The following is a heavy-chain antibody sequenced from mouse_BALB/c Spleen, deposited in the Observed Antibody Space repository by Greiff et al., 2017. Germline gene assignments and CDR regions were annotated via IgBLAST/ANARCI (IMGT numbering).Heavy chain of an antibody. CDR1: GYSITSGYY. CDR2: ISYDGSN. V-gene: IGHV3-6*02. D-gene: IGHD6-5*01. CDR3: ARGYAMAWFAY. J-gene: IGHJ3*01. Sequence: ESGPGLVKPSQSLSLTCSVTGYSITSGYYWNWIRQFPGNKLEWMGYISYDGSNNYNPSLKNRISITRDTSKNQFFLKLNSVTTEDTATYYCARGYAMAWFAYWGQGTLVTVSA.